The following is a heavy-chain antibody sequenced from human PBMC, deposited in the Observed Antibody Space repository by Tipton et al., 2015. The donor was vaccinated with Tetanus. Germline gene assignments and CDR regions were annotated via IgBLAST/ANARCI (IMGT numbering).Heavy chain of an antibody. CDR3: AKEIAEQQAALGYSYGLDY. J-gene: IGHJ4*02. D-gene: IGHD5-18*01. CDR2: ISWNSGSI. Sequence: SLRLSCAASGFTFDDYAMHWVRQAPGKGLEWVSGISWNSGSIGYADSVKGRFTISRDNAKNSLYLQMNSLRAEDTALYYCAKEIAEQQAALGYSYGLDYWGQGTLVTVSS. V-gene: IGHV3-9*01. CDR1: GFTFDDYA.